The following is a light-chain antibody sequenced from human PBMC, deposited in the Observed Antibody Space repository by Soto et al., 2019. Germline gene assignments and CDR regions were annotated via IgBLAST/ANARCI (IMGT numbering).Light chain of an antibody. Sequence: DIQMTQSPSTLSASVGDRVTITCRASQSISSWLAWYQQKPGKAPKILIYKASSLESGVPSRFSGSGSGTDFTLTISSLQPDDFATYYCQQYNSYSLTFGQGTRLEIK. CDR2: KAS. V-gene: IGKV1-5*03. CDR1: QSISSW. CDR3: QQYNSYSLT. J-gene: IGKJ5*01.